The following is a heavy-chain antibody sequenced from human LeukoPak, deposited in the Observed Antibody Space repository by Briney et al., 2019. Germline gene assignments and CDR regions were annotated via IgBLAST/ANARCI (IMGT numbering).Heavy chain of an antibody. J-gene: IGHJ4*02. Sequence: GESLKISCKSSGYSFTSYWIGWVRQVPGKGLEWMGIIYPGDSDTRYSPSFQGQVTISADKSISTAYLQWSSLKASDTAMYYCARRRYYGSGSYAPFDYWGRGTLVTVSS. CDR3: ARRRYYGSGSYAPFDY. V-gene: IGHV5-51*01. D-gene: IGHD3-10*01. CDR1: GYSFTSYW. CDR2: IYPGDSDT.